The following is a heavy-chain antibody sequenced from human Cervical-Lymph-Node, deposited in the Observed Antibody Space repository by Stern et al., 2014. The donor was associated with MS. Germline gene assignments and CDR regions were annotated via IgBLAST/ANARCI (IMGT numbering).Heavy chain of an antibody. CDR3: ARSYGSGIYGMDV. V-gene: IGHV1-18*01. CDR2: INAYNGNT. D-gene: IGHD3-10*01. Sequence: VQLVESGAEVKKPGSSVKVSCKASGGTFSSYTISWVRQAPGQGLEWMGWINAYNGNTNYAQKLQDRVTMTTDTPTSIAYLELKGLRSDDTAVYYCARSYGSGIYGMDVWGQGTTVIVSS. J-gene: IGHJ6*02. CDR1: GGTFSSYT.